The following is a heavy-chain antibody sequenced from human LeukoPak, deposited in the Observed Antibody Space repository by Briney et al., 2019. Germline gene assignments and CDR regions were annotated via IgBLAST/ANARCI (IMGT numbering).Heavy chain of an antibody. CDR2: TNPNSGGT. D-gene: IGHD1-1*01. J-gene: IGHJ4*02. CDR3: ARAPGRLERHFSDY. Sequence: ASVKVSCKASGYTFTGYYMHWVRQAPGQGLEWMGWTNPNSGGTNYAQKFQGRVTMTRDTSISTAYMELSRLRSDDTAVYYCARAPGRLERHFSDYWGQGTLVTVSS. V-gene: IGHV1-2*02. CDR1: GYTFTGYY.